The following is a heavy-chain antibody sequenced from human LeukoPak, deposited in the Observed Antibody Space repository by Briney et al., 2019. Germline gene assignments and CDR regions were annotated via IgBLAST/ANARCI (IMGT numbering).Heavy chain of an antibody. CDR3: ARDLSKAAGDY. V-gene: IGHV4-39*07. D-gene: IGHD6-13*01. CDR2: IYYSGST. Sequence: SETLSLTCTVSSGSVSSSRYYWGWIRQPPGKGLEWIGSIYYSGSTYYNPSLKSRVTISVDTSKNQFSLKLSSVTAADTAVYYCARDLSKAAGDYWGQGTLVTVSS. J-gene: IGHJ4*02. CDR1: SGSVSSSRYY.